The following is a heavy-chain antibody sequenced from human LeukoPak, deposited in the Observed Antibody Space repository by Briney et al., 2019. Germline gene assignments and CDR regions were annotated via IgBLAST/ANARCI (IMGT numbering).Heavy chain of an antibody. CDR1: GDSINSGTW. CDR2: IYRDGST. V-gene: IGHV4-4*02. CDR3: ARHPKSGYSGYESDY. Sequence: SETLSLTCVVSGDSINSGTWWNWVRQPPGKGLEWLGEIYRDGSTNYNPSLKSRVTISVDKSRNQFSLKLSSVTAADTAVYYCARHPKSGYSGYESDYWGQGTLVTVSS. D-gene: IGHD5-12*01. J-gene: IGHJ4*02.